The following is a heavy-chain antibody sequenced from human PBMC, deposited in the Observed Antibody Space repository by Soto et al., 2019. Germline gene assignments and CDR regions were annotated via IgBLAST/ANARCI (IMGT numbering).Heavy chain of an antibody. CDR3: ATPSSSWGTLRAIDAFDI. D-gene: IGHD6-13*01. J-gene: IGHJ3*02. V-gene: IGHV3-23*01. Sequence: GGSLRLSCAASGLTFSSYAMNWVRQAPGKGLEWVSGISGSGDTTYYADSVKGRLTISRDNSKNTLYLQMNSLRADDTAVYFCATPSSSWGTLRAIDAFDIWGQGTMVTVSS. CDR2: ISGSGDTT. CDR1: GLTFSSYA.